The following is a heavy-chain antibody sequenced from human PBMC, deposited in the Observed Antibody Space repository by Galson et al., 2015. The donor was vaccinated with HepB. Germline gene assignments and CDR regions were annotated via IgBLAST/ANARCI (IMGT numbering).Heavy chain of an antibody. CDR3: ARSIHLGRGFDS. Sequence: CAISGDSVSSNTVGWNRIRQSPSRGLEWLGRTYYRSKWSNDYAESVQSRITINPDTSKNQISLQLNSVTPEDTAVYYCARSIHLGRGFDSWGQGTLVTVSS. V-gene: IGHV6-1*01. CDR2: TYYRSKWSN. D-gene: IGHD7-27*01. CDR1: GDSVSSNTVG. J-gene: IGHJ5*01.